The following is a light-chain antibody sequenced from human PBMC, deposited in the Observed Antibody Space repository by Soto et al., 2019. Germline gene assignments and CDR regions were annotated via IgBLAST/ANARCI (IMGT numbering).Light chain of an antibody. CDR3: IQFSHFPRT. CDR2: QVS. CDR1: QSLVYSDGNTY. J-gene: IGKJ1*01. Sequence: VLTQTPLSSPVTLGQPASISCRSSQSLVYSDGNTYLRWLQQRPGQPQRLLIYQVSNRLSGVPDRFSGSGAGTDFTLKISRVEAEDVGVYSCIQFSHFPRTFGQGTKVAIK. V-gene: IGKV2-24*01.